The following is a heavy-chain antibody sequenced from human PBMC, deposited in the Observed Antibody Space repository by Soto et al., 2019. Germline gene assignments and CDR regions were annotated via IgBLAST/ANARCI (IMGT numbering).Heavy chain of an antibody. CDR1: GGTFSSYA. Sequence: SVKVSCKASGGTFSSYAISWVRQAPGQGLEWMGGIIPIFGTANYSQEFQGRVTMTTDTSTSTAYMELRSLRSDDTAVYYCARARVQTYYDFWSGYPDYYYYYGMDVWGQGTTVTVSS. J-gene: IGHJ6*02. V-gene: IGHV1-69*05. D-gene: IGHD3-3*01. CDR3: ARARVQTYYDFWSGYPDYYYYYGMDV. CDR2: IIPIFGTA.